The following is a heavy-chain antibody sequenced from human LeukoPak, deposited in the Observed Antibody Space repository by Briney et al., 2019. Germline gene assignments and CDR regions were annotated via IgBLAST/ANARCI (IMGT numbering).Heavy chain of an antibody. J-gene: IGHJ3*02. V-gene: IGHV3-21*01. CDR1: NFVFSDFW. Sequence: GGSLRLSCAASNFVFSDFWMTWFRQAPGKGLEWVSSISSSSSYIYYADSVKGRFTISRDNAKNSLYLQMNSLRAEDTAVYYCAREGNWNYNDAFDIWGQGTMVTVSS. CDR2: ISSSSSYI. D-gene: IGHD1-7*01. CDR3: AREGNWNYNDAFDI.